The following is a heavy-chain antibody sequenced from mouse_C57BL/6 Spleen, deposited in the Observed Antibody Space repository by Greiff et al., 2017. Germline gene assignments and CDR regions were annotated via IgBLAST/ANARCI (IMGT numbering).Heavy chain of an antibody. CDR3: ARDGEYYFDY. Sequence: DVKLVESGPELVKPGASVKMSCKASGYTFTDYNMHWVKQSHGKSLEWIGYINPNNGGTSYNQKFKGKATLTVNKSSSTAYMELRSLTSEDSAVYYCARDGEYYFDYWGQGTTLTVSS. V-gene: IGHV1-22*01. CDR1: GYTFTDYN. J-gene: IGHJ2*01. CDR2: INPNNGGT.